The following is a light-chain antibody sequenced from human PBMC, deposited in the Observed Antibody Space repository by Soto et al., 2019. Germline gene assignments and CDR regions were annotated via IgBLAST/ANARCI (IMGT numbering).Light chain of an antibody. CDR2: DVS. V-gene: IGLV2-14*01. CDR1: SSDVGGYNY. CDR3: SSYTSSSTHYV. Sequence: QSVLTQPASVSGSPGQSITISCTGTSSDVGGYNYVSWYQQHPGKAPKLMIYDVSNRPSGVSNRFSGSMSGNTASLTISGLQAEDEADYYCSSYTSSSTHYVFGTGTKLTVL. J-gene: IGLJ1*01.